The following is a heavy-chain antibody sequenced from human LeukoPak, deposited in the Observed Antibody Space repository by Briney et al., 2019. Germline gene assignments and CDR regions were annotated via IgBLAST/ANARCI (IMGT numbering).Heavy chain of an antibody. CDR3: ARSPGHPSLFGY. J-gene: IGHJ4*02. V-gene: IGHV4-39*01. Sequence: PSETLSLTCTVSGGSISSSSYYWGWIRQPPGKGLEWIGSIYYSGSTYYNPSLKSRVTISVDTSKNQFSLKLSSVTAADTAVYYCARSPGHPSLFGYWGQGTLVTVSS. CDR2: IYYSGST. D-gene: IGHD1-14*01. CDR1: GGSISSSSYY.